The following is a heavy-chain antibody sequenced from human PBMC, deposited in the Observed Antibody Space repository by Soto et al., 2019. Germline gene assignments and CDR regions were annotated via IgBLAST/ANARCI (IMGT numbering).Heavy chain of an antibody. J-gene: IGHJ4*02. Sequence: QVQLVESGGGVVQPGRSLRLSCAASGFTFSSYGMHWVRQAPGKGLEWVAVIWYDGSNKYYADSVKGRFTISRDNSKNTLYLQMNSLRADDTAVYYCARDYIGYSSGWGWELLLEPYFDYWGQGTLVTVSS. CDR1: GFTFSSYG. D-gene: IGHD6-19*01. V-gene: IGHV3-33*01. CDR3: ARDYIGYSSGWGWELLLEPYFDY. CDR2: IWYDGSNK.